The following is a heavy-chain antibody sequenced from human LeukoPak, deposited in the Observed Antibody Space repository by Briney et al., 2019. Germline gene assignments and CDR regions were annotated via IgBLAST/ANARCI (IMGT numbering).Heavy chain of an antibody. CDR1: GGSFSGYY. D-gene: IGHD3-16*01. Sequence: SETLSLTCAVYGGSFSGYYWCWIRQPPGKGLEWIGEINHSGSTNYNPSLKSRVTISVDTSKNQFSLKLSSVTAADTAVYYCASGVLSRDYVWGSASFFDYWGQGTLVTVSS. V-gene: IGHV4-34*01. J-gene: IGHJ4*02. CDR2: INHSGST. CDR3: ASGVLSRDYVWGSASFFDY.